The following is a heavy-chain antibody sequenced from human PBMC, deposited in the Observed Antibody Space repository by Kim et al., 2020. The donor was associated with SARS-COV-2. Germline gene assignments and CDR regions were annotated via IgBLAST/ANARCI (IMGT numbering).Heavy chain of an antibody. CDR1: GFTVSSNY. D-gene: IGHD2-15*01. V-gene: IGHV3-53*01. J-gene: IGHJ4*02. CDR2: IFASGST. Sequence: GGSLRLSCAASGFTVSSNYVNWVRQAPGKGLQWVAVIFASGSTSYADSVNGRFTISRDNSKNMLYLQMNSLRVEDTAVYYCARGKSYGSSSFFDYWGQGTLVTVSS. CDR3: ARGKSYGSSSFFDY.